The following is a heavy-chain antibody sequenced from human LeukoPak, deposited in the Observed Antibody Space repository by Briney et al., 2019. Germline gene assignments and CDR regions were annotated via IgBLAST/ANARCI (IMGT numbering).Heavy chain of an antibody. CDR3: AKGLSVVPAAIVDY. CDR2: ISGSGGST. V-gene: IGHV3-23*01. J-gene: IGHJ4*02. Sequence: GGSLRLSCAASGFTFSSYAMSWVRQAPGKGLEWVSAISGSGGSTYYADSVKGRFTISRDKSKNTLYLQMNSLRAEDTAVYYCAKGLSVVPAAIVDYWGQGTLVTVSS. CDR1: GFTFSSYA. D-gene: IGHD2-2*02.